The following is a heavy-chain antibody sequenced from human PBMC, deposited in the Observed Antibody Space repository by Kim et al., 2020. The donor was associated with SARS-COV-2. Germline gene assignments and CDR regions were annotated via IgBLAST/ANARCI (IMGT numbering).Heavy chain of an antibody. CDR3: ARASHCSSTSCYEN. Sequence: SETLSLTCTVSGGSISSYYWSWIRQPAGKGLEWIGRIYTSGSTNYNPSLKSRVTMSVDTSKNQFSLKLSSVTAADTAVYYCARASHCSSTSCYENWGQGTLVTVSS. CDR1: GGSISSYY. D-gene: IGHD2-2*01. J-gene: IGHJ4*02. CDR2: IYTSGST. V-gene: IGHV4-4*07.